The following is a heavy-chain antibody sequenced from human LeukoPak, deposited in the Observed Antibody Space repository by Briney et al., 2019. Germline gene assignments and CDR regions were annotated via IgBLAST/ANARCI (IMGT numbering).Heavy chain of an antibody. Sequence: PGGSLRLSCAASGFNFKNYWMHWVRQAPGKGLEWVSRIINDGSSTTYADSVKGRFTISRDNAKNMLHLQVNSLRAEDTAVYYCAPHRDGSYPFDYWGQGTLVTVSS. CDR3: APHRDGSYPFDY. J-gene: IGHJ4*02. CDR2: IINDGSST. CDR1: GFNFKNYW. V-gene: IGHV3-74*01. D-gene: IGHD1-26*01.